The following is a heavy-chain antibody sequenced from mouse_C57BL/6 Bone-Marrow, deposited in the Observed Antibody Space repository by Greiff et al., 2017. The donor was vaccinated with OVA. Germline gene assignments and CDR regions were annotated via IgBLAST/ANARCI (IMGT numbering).Heavy chain of an antibody. V-gene: IGHV5-6*01. J-gene: IGHJ4*01. CDR2: ISSGGSYP. Sequence: EVKLVESGGDLVKPGGSLKLSCAASGFTFSSYGMSWVRPTPDKRLEWVATISSGGSYPYSPDSVKGRFPISRDNAKNTLYLQMSSLKSEDTAMYYCARNGYYRYYYAMDYWGQGTSVTVSS. CDR1: GFTFSSYG. CDR3: ARNGYYRYYYAMDY. D-gene: IGHD2-3*01.